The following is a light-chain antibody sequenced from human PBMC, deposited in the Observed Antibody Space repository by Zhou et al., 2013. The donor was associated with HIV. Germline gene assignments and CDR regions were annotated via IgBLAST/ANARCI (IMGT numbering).Light chain of an antibody. V-gene: IGKV1-8*01. CDR1: QDVAIY. Sequence: AIRMTQSPSSLSASTGDRVALTCRASQDVAIYLAWYQQKPGGAPNLLIYGASTLQSGVPSRFSGSGSGTDFTLTVSCLQSEDFATYFCQQYYSYPPTFGQGT. J-gene: IGKJ1*01. CDR2: GAS. CDR3: QQYYSYPPT.